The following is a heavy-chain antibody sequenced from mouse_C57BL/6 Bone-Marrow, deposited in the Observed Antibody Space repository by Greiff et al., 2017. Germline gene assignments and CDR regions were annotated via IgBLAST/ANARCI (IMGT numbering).Heavy chain of an antibody. J-gene: IGHJ2*01. CDR1: GYAFTNYL. Sequence: VQLQESGAELVRPGTSVKVSCKASGYAFTNYLIEWVKQRPGQGLEWIGVLNPGSVGTNYNEKFKGKATLTADKSSSTAYMQLSSLTSEDAAVYFCARERLRRRVFDYWGQGTTLTVSS. CDR3: ARERLRRRVFDY. V-gene: IGHV1-54*01. D-gene: IGHD2-4*01. CDR2: LNPGSVGT.